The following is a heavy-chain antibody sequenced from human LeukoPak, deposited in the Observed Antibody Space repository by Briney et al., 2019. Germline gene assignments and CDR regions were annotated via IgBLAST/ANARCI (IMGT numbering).Heavy chain of an antibody. J-gene: IGHJ5*02. Sequence: GASVKVSCKASGYTFTGYYMHWVRQAPGQGLEWMGWINPNSGGTNYAQKFQGRVTMTRDTSISTAYMELSRLRSDDTAVYYCARAAHYGSGTPGWFDPWGQGTLVTVSS. CDR3: ARAAHYGSGTPGWFDP. CDR2: INPNSGGT. D-gene: IGHD3-10*01. CDR1: GYTFTGYY. V-gene: IGHV1-2*02.